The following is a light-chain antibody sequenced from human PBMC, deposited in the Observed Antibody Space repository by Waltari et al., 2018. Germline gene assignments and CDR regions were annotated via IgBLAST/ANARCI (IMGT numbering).Light chain of an antibody. CDR2: KAS. CDR3: QHYNNYSGT. J-gene: IGKJ1*01. Sequence: DIQMTQSPSTLSASVGDTVTITCRASQTVSAWLAWYQQKPGNGPKLLIYKASNLKSGVPSRFSGSGSGTEFTLTINSLQPDDFATYYCQHYNNYSGTFGQGTRVELK. V-gene: IGKV1-5*03. CDR1: QTVSAW.